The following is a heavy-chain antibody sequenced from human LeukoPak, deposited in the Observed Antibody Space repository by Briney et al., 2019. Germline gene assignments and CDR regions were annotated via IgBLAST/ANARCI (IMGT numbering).Heavy chain of an antibody. J-gene: IGHJ3*02. D-gene: IGHD3-22*01. V-gene: IGHV3-21*01. Sequence: KSGGSLRLSCAASGFTFSSYSMDWVRQAPGKGLEWVSSISSSSSYIYYADSVKGRFTISRDNAKNSLYLQMNSLRAEDTAVYYCARETHEVYYDSSGYYPNDAFDIWGQGTMVTVSS. CDR1: GFTFSSYS. CDR2: ISSSSSYI. CDR3: ARETHEVYYDSSGYYPNDAFDI.